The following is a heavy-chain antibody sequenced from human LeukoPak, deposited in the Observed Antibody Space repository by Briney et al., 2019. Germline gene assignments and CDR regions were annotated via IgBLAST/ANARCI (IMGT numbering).Heavy chain of an antibody. CDR2: ISYDGSNK. D-gene: IGHD5-18*01. J-gene: IGHJ5*02. CDR1: GGTFSSYA. CDR3: ARGARLTAMVTHWFDP. V-gene: IGHV3-30-3*01. Sequence: SCKASGGTFSSYAMHWVRQAPGKGLEWVAVISYDGSNKYYADSVKGRFTISRDNSKNTLYLQMNSLRAEDTAVYYCARGARLTAMVTHWFDPWGQGTLVTVSP.